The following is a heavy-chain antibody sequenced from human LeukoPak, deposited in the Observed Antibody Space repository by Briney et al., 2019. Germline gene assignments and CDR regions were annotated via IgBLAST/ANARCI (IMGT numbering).Heavy chain of an antibody. CDR3: ARHGYYDSSGYSDY. J-gene: IGHJ4*02. D-gene: IGHD3-22*01. V-gene: IGHV4-39*01. CDR2: IYYSGST. Sequence: PSETLSLTCTVSGGSISSSSYYWGWIRQPPGKRLEWIGSIYYSGSTYYNPSLKSRVTISVDTSKNQFSLKLSSVTAADTAVYYCARHGYYDSSGYSDYWGQGTLVTVSS. CDR1: GGSISSSSYY.